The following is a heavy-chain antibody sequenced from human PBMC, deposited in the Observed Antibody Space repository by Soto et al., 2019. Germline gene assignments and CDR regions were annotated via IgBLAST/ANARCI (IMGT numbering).Heavy chain of an antibody. CDR2: IYYTGNT. Sequence: SETLSLTCTVSGGSISSYYWSWIRQPPGKGLEWIGYIYYTGNTNYNPSLKSRGTISADTSRNQFSLNLSSVTATDTAVYYCARSAGNSWPRVWFDPWGQGTLVTVSS. J-gene: IGHJ5*02. CDR1: GGSISSYY. D-gene: IGHD6-13*01. CDR3: ARSAGNSWPRVWFDP. V-gene: IGHV4-59*08.